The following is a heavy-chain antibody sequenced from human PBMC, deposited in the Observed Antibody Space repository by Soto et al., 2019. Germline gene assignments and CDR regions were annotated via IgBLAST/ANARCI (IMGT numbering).Heavy chain of an antibody. V-gene: IGHV3-7*05. CDR2: INPDGSAK. CDR3: ARAPN. Sequence: PGGSLRLSCEASGFTFSADWMTWVRQAPGKGLEWVANINPDGSAKYYGDSVRGRFTISRDNAKDSLYLQMNSLRAEDTAVYYCARAPNWGRGTLVTVSS. J-gene: IGHJ1*01. CDR1: GFTFSADW.